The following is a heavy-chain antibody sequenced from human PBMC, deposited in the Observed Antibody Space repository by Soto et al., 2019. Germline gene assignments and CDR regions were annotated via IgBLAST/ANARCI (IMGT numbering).Heavy chain of an antibody. CDR3: ARVPGP. CDR2: IYHSGST. J-gene: IGHJ5*02. D-gene: IGHD3-10*01. V-gene: IGHV4-30-2*01. Sequence: WFRQPPGKGLEWIGYIYHSGSTYYNPSLKSRVTISVDRSKNQFSLKLSSVTAADTAVYYCARVPGPWGQGTLVTVSS.